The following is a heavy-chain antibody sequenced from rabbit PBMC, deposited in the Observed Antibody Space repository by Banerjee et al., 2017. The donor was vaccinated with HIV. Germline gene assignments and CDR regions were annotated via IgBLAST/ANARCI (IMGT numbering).Heavy chain of an antibody. J-gene: IGHJ4*01. Sequence: QEQLVESGGGLVQPGGSLKLSCEASGFDFSSHGVSWVRQAPGKGLEWIGYIDPVFGSTYYASWVNGRFTVSSHNAQNTLYLELNSLTAADTATYFCARDTGAWGDFNLLGPGTLVTVS. CDR1: GFDFSSHG. CDR3: ARDTGAWGDFNL. CDR2: IDPVFGST. D-gene: IGHD4-1*01. V-gene: IGHV1S8*01.